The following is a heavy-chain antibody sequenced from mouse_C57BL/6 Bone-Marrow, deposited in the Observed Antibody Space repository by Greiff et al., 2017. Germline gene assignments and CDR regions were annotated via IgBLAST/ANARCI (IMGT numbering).Heavy chain of an antibody. CDR2: INPSSGYT. Sequence: QVQLQQSGAELAKPGASVKLSCKASGYTFTSYWMHWVKQRPGQGLEWIGYINPSSGYTKYNQKFKDKATLTADKSSSTAYMQLSSLTYEDSAAYYGARCRSNYGGSFAYWGQGTLVTVSA. CDR3: ARCRSNYGGSFAY. D-gene: IGHD2-5*01. J-gene: IGHJ3*01. V-gene: IGHV1-7*01. CDR1: GYTFTSYW.